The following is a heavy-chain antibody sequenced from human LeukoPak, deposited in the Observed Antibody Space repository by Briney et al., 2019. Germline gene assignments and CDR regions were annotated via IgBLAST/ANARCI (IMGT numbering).Heavy chain of an antibody. CDR2: INSDGSST. V-gene: IGHV3-74*01. Sequence: GGSLRLSCVASGFTFGDYSMHWVRQAPGKGLVWVSRINSDGSSTSYADSVKGRFTISRDNAKNTLYLQMNSLRAEDTAVYYCARTGYSSESSFYYYYYGMDVWGQGTTVTVSS. D-gene: IGHD6-25*01. CDR3: ARTGYSSESSFYYYYYGMDV. CDR1: GFTFGDYS. J-gene: IGHJ6*02.